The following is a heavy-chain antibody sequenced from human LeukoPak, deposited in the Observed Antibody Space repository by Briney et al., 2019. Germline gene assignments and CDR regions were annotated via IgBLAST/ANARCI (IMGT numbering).Heavy chain of an antibody. V-gene: IGHV3-73*01. J-gene: IGHJ4*02. CDR2: IRSKANSYAT. D-gene: IGHD6-19*01. CDR1: GFTLSGSA. CDR3: TRRKSIAVAGKAPQIEIDY. Sequence: GGSLRLSCAASGFTLSGSAMHWVRQASGKGLEWVGRIRSKANSYATAYAASVKGRFTISRDDSKNTAYLQMNSLKTEDTAVYYCTRRKSIAVAGKAPQIEIDYWGQGTLVTVSS.